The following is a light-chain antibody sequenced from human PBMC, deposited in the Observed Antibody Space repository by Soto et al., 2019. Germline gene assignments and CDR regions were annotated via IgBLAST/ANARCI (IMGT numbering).Light chain of an antibody. CDR1: QGIRND. CDR2: AAS. CDR3: QHLHSYPVT. V-gene: IGKV1-9*01. J-gene: IGKJ4*01. Sequence: DIQLTQSPSFLSASVGDRVTITCRASQGIRNDLAWYQQKPGKAPEVLIYAASTLQSGVPSKFSGSGFGTEFTLTISSLQPEDFATYYCQHLHSYPVTFGGGTKVEIK.